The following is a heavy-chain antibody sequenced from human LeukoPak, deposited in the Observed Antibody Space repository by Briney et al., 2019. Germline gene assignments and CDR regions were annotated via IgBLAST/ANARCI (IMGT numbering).Heavy chain of an antibody. Sequence: SETLSLTCTVSGGSISSSSYYWGWIRQPPGKGLEWIGSIYYSGSTYYNPSLKSRVTISVDTSKNQFSLKLSSVTAADTAVYYCARGVFANWGWVAEDGFDIWGQGTKVIVSS. J-gene: IGHJ3*02. CDR3: ARGVFANWGWVAEDGFDI. CDR2: IYYSGST. CDR1: GGSISSSSYY. V-gene: IGHV4-39*01. D-gene: IGHD7-27*01.